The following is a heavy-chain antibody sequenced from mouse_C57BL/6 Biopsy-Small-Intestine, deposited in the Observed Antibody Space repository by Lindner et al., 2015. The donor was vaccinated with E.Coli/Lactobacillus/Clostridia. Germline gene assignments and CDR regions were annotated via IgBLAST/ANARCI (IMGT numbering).Heavy chain of an antibody. Sequence: VQLQESGPELVKPGASVKMSCKASGYSFTGYNMHWVKQSHGKSLEWIGYIDPYNGATSYNQKFKGKATLTVDKSSSTAYMQLNSLTSGDSAVYYCARGSNYFDYWGQGTTLTVSS. V-gene: IGHV1S135*01. J-gene: IGHJ2*01. CDR1: GYSFTGYN. CDR2: IDPYNGAT. D-gene: IGHD5-1*01. CDR3: ARGSNYFDY.